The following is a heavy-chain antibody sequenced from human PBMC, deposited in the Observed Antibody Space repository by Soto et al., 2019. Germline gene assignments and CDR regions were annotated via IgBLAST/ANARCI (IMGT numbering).Heavy chain of an antibody. Sequence: KSGGSLRLSCAASGFTFSSYSMNWVRQAPGKGLEWVSSISSSSSYIYYADSVEGRFTISRDNAKNSLYLQMNSLRAEDTAVYYCARGGGDYSNYSPLRYYYYYGMDVWGQGTTVTVSS. CDR3: ARGGGDYSNYSPLRYYYYYGMDV. CDR1: GFTFSSYS. D-gene: IGHD4-4*01. V-gene: IGHV3-21*01. CDR2: ISSSSSYI. J-gene: IGHJ6*02.